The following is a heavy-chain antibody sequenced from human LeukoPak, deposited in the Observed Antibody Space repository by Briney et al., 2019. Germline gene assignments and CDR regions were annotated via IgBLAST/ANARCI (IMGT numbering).Heavy chain of an antibody. Sequence: PGGSLRLSCAASGFTFSSYWMHWVRQAPGKGLVWVSRINSDGSNTNYADSVKGRFTISRDNAKNTLYLQMNGLRAEDTAVYYCARGCSGGTCLPHSLGGQGTTVTVSS. D-gene: IGHD2-15*01. V-gene: IGHV3-74*01. CDR1: GFTFSSYW. CDR3: ARGCSGGTCLPHSL. CDR2: INSDGSNT. J-gene: IGHJ6*02.